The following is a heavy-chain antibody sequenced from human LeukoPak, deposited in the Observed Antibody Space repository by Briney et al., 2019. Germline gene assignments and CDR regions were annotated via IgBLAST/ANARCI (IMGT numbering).Heavy chain of an antibody. D-gene: IGHD6-19*01. CDR2: ISAYNGNT. Sequence: ASVKVSCKASGYTFTSYGISWVRQAPGQGLEWMGWISAYNGNTNYAQKLQGRVTMTTDTSTSTAYMELRSLRSDDTAVYYCARAMGSSGWYNLYYFDYWGQGTLVTVSS. V-gene: IGHV1-18*01. J-gene: IGHJ4*02. CDR3: ARAMGSSGWYNLYYFDY. CDR1: GYTFTSYG.